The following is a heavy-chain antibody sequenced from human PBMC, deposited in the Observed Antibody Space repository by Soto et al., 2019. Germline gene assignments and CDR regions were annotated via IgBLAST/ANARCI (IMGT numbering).Heavy chain of an antibody. V-gene: IGHV3-30*18. CDR2: ISYDGSNK. D-gene: IGHD6-13*01. J-gene: IGHJ1*01. CDR1: GFTFSSYG. CDR3: ANHPHIAAAGTCPAYAEYFQH. Sequence: AGGSLRLSCAASGFTFSSYGMHWVRQAPGKGLEWVAVISYDGSNKYYADSVKGRFTISRDNSKNTLYLQMNSLRAEDTAVYYCANHPHIAAAGTCPAYAEYFQHWGQGTLVTVSS.